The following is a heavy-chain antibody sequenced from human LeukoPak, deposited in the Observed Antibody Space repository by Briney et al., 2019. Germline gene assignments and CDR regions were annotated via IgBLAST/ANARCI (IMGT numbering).Heavy chain of an antibody. Sequence: PGRSLRLSCAASGFTFSSYAMHWVRQAPGKGLEWVAVISYDGSNKYYADSVKGRFTISRDNSKNTLYLQMNSLRAEDTAVYYCARDPYYYDSSGYYMDYWGQGTLVTVSS. CDR2: ISYDGSNK. D-gene: IGHD3-22*01. CDR3: ARDPYYYDSSGYYMDY. V-gene: IGHV3-30-3*01. J-gene: IGHJ4*02. CDR1: GFTFSSYA.